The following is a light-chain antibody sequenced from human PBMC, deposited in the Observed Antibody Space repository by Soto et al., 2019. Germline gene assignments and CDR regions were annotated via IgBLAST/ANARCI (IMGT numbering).Light chain of an antibody. Sequence: AIRMTQSPSSFSASTGDSVTITCRASQGISSYLAWYQQKPGKAPKLLIYAASTLQSGVPSRFSGSGAGTYFTLTISCLQSEYFANYYCQQYYSYPWTFGQGTKVEIK. CDR1: QGISSY. CDR2: AAS. V-gene: IGKV1-8*01. CDR3: QQYYSYPWT. J-gene: IGKJ1*01.